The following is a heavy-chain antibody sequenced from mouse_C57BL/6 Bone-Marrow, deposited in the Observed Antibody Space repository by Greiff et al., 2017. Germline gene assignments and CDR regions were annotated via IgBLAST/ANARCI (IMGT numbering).Heavy chain of an antibody. V-gene: IGHV2-2*01. CDR3: ARNGDGNYAMDY. Sequence: VKLVESGPGLVQPSQSLSITCTVSGFSLTSYGVHWVRQSPGKGLEWLGVIWSGGSTDYHAAFISRLSISKDNSKSQVFFKMNSLQADDTAIYYCARNGDGNYAMDYWGQGTSVTVSS. CDR2: IWSGGST. J-gene: IGHJ4*01. CDR1: GFSLTSYG. D-gene: IGHD1-1*01.